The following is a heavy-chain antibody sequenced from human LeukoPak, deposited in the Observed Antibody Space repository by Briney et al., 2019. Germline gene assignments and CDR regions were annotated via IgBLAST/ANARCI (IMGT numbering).Heavy chain of an antibody. J-gene: IGHJ4*02. D-gene: IGHD3-9*01. V-gene: IGHV1-2*02. Sequence: ASVKVSCKASGCTFTGYYMHWVRQAPGQGLEWMGWINPNSGGTNYAQKFQGRVTMTRDTSISTAYMELSRLRSDDTAVYYCARVVLTGYYFDYWGQGTLVTVSS. CDR3: ARVVLTGYYFDY. CDR2: INPNSGGT. CDR1: GCTFTGYY.